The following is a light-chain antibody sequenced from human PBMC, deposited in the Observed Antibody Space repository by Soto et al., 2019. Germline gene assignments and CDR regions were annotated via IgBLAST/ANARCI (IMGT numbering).Light chain of an antibody. J-gene: IGKJ1*01. CDR2: GGS. V-gene: IGKV3-20*01. Sequence: EVVLTQSPGTLSLSPGERVTLSCRASQSFSSSYLAWYQQRPGQPPRLLIYGGSSRATGIPDRFSGSGSGTDFTLTISRLEPEDSAVYYCQHYDSSPTWTFGQGTKVEIK. CDR3: QHYDSSPTWT. CDR1: QSFSSSY.